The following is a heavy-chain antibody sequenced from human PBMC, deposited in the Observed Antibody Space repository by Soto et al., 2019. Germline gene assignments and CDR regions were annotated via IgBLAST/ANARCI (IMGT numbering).Heavy chain of an antibody. J-gene: IGHJ4*02. CDR1: GFTFSSYW. D-gene: IGHD6-6*01. V-gene: IGHV3-23*01. CDR3: AKDKGARIAAFDY. CDR2: ISGSGGST. Sequence: GGSLRLSCAASGFTFSSYWMSWVRQAPGKGLEWVSAISGSGGSTYYADSVKGRFTISRDNSKNTLYLQMNSLRAEDTAVYYCAKDKGARIAAFDYWGQGTLVTVSS.